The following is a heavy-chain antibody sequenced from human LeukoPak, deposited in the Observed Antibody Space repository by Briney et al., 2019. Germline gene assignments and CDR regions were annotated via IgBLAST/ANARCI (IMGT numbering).Heavy chain of an antibody. Sequence: TASETLSLTCTVSGGSISSYYWSWIRQPPGKGLEWIGYIYYSGSTNYNPSLKSRVTISVDTSKNQFSLKLSSVTAADTAVYYCVRGPLYYFDYWGQGTLVTVSS. CDR1: GGSISSYY. D-gene: IGHD3-16*02. CDR3: VRGPLYYFDY. J-gene: IGHJ4*02. CDR2: IYYSGST. V-gene: IGHV4-59*01.